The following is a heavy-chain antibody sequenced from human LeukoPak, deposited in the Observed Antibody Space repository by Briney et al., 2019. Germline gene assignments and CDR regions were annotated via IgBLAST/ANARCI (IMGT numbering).Heavy chain of an antibody. V-gene: IGHV3-66*02. Sequence: GGSLRLSCAASGITVSSNYMSWVRQAPGKGLEWVSTFYRGDSTYYADSVKGRFTISRDNSKNTLYLQMNSRRAEDTAVYYCARYYDSSGRTGGAFDCWGQGTLVTVSS. CDR1: GITVSSNY. J-gene: IGHJ4*02. CDR3: ARYYDSSGRTGGAFDC. D-gene: IGHD3-22*01. CDR2: FYRGDST.